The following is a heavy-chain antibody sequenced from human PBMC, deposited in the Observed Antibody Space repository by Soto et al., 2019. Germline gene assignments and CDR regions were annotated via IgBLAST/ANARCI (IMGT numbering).Heavy chain of an antibody. CDR1: GFTFSSYA. CDR3: AKDRPVVVGATIGAFDI. V-gene: IGHV3-23*01. CDR2: ISGSGGST. D-gene: IGHD1-26*01. Sequence: GGSLRLSCAASGFTFSSYAMSWVRQAPGKGLEWVSAISGSGGSTYYADSVKGRFTISRDNSKNTLYLQMNSLRAEDTAVYYGAKDRPVVVGATIGAFDIWGQGTMVTVSS. J-gene: IGHJ3*02.